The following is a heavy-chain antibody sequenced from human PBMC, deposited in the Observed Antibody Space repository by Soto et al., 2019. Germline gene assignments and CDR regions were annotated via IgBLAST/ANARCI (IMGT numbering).Heavy chain of an antibody. Sequence: GASVKVSCKASGYTFITYGTSWVRQAPGQGLEWMGWISGHNDETNYAQKLQDRVTMTTDTSTSTAYMELRSLRSDDTAVYYCARDFRSGYDTFDYWGQGTQVTVSS. CDR1: GYTFITYG. CDR3: ARDFRSGYDTFDY. CDR2: ISGHNDET. J-gene: IGHJ4*02. D-gene: IGHD3-3*01. V-gene: IGHV1-18*01.